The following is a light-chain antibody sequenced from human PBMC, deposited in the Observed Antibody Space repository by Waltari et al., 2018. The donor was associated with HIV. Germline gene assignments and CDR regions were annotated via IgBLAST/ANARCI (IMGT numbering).Light chain of an antibody. V-gene: IGKV3-20*01. CDR2: GAS. CDR1: QSISNSS. CDR3: QQHGTSRMT. J-gene: IGKJ2*01. Sequence: EIVLTQSPGTLSLSPGERATLSCRASQSISNSSLAWYQQQRGQAPRLIIYGASSRATGIADRFSGSGSATDFTLIIARLEPEDFAVYYCQQHGTSRMTFGQGTRLEI.